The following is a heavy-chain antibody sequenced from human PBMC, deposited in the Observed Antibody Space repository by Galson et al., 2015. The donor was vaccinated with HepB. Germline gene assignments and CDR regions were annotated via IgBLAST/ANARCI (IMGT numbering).Heavy chain of an antibody. D-gene: IGHD5-12*01. Sequence: SLRLSCAASGFTFSSYAMHWVRQAPGKGLEYVSAISSNGGSTYYADSVKGRFTISRDNSKNTLYLQMSSLRAEDTAVYYCVKGVSGYDHGWPFDPWGQGTLVTVSS. V-gene: IGHV3-64D*06. CDR3: VKGVSGYDHGWPFDP. J-gene: IGHJ5*02. CDR2: ISSNGGST. CDR1: GFTFSSYA.